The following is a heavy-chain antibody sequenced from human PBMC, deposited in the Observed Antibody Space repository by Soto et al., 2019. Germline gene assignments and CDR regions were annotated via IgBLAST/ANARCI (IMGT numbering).Heavy chain of an antibody. V-gene: IGHV6-1*01. Sequence: QSQTLSLTCAISGDSVSSNSAAWNWIRQSPSRGLEWLGRTYYRSKWYNDYAVSVKSRITINPDTSKNQFSLQRNSVTPEDTAVYYCARGVFDGPIMITFGGVIVMSYFDYWGQGTLVTVSS. CDR2: TYYRSKWYN. CDR1: GDSVSSNSAA. J-gene: IGHJ4*02. D-gene: IGHD3-16*02. CDR3: ARGVFDGPIMITFGGVIVMSYFDY.